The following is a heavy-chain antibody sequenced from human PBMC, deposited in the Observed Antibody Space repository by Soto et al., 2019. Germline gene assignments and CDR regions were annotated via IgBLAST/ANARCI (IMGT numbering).Heavy chain of an antibody. Sequence: GASVKVSCKASGYTFTSYGISWVRQAPGQGLEWMGWISAYNGNTNYAQKLQGRVTMTTDTSTSTAYMELRSLRSDDTAVYYCARVPAVAGELKGSDNWFDPWGQGTLVTVSS. CDR3: ARVPAVAGELKGSDNWFDP. V-gene: IGHV1-18*01. CDR1: GYTFTSYG. D-gene: IGHD6-19*01. CDR2: ISAYNGNT. J-gene: IGHJ5*02.